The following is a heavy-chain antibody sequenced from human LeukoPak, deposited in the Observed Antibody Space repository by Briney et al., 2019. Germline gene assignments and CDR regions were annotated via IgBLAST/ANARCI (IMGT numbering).Heavy chain of an antibody. D-gene: IGHD3-22*01. Sequence: SVKVSCKASGGTFSSYAISWVRQAPGQGLEWMGRIIPIFGTANYAQKFQGRVTITTDEYTSTAYMELSSLRSEDTAVYYCARSPSSGYYYWFDPWGQGTLVTVSS. CDR1: GGTFSSYA. CDR3: ARSPSSGYYYWFDP. CDR2: IIPIFGTA. J-gene: IGHJ5*02. V-gene: IGHV1-69*05.